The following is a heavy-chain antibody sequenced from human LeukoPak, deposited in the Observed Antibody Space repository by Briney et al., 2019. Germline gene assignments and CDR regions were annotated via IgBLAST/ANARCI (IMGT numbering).Heavy chain of an antibody. CDR3: ARRLDYFDISGYHTLDY. CDR1: GDSISRGLYY. CDR2: ISTSDRT. D-gene: IGHD3-22*01. J-gene: IGHJ4*02. V-gene: IGHV4-61*02. Sequence: TSQTLSLTCTVSGDSISRGLYYWNWIRQPAGKGLEWIGRISTSDRTDYNPSLKSRVTISVATSKNQFSLKLSSVTASDTAVYYCARRLDYFDISGYHTLDYWGQGTLVTVSP.